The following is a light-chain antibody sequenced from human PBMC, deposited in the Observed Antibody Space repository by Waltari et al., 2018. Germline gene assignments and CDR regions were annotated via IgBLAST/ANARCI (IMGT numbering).Light chain of an antibody. CDR3: QKYGRLPAT. CDR2: DAS. V-gene: IGKV3-20*01. CDR1: QSVSRT. Sequence: EIVLTQSPGTLSLSPGERATLSCRASQSVSRTLAWYQQKPGQAPRLLIYDASTGATGIADRFSGSGSGTDFSLTISRLEPEDFAVYYCQKYGRLPATFGQGTKVEIK. J-gene: IGKJ1*01.